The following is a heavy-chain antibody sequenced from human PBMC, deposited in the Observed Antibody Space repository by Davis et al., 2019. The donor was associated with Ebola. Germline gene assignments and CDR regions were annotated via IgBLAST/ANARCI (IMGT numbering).Heavy chain of an antibody. V-gene: IGHV4-59*01. CDR2: INNSGNT. CDR3: ARQVSRSGLYSHAFDI. CDR1: GGSISNFY. Sequence: PGGSLRLSCTVSGGSISNFYWSWIRQPAGKGLEWIGYINNSGNTNYNPSLKSRVTISVDTSKNQFSLKLSSVTAADTAVYYCARQVSRSGLYSHAFDIWGQGTMVTVSS. D-gene: IGHD2-15*01. J-gene: IGHJ3*02.